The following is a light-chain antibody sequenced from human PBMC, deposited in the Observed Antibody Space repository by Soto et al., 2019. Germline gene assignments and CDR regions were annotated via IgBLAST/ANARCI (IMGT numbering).Light chain of an antibody. CDR1: SSDVGGYNY. V-gene: IGLV2-14*01. CDR3: SSYTSSSVVV. Sequence: QSVLTQPASVSGSPGQSITISCTGTSSDVGGYNYVSWYQQHPGKAPKLMIYDVSNRPSGVSNRFSGSKSGNTASQTISGLQAEDEADYYCSSYTSSSVVVFGGGTKVTVL. CDR2: DVS. J-gene: IGLJ2*01.